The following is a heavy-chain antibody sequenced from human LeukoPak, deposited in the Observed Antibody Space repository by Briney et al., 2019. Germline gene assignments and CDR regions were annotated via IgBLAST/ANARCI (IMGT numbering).Heavy chain of an antibody. J-gene: IGHJ4*02. V-gene: IGHV3-15*01. CDR3: TTGRRDY. Sequence: GGSRRLSCAASGFTFSYAWMTWVRQAPGKGLEWVGRIKSNVDGGTTDYAAPVSGGFTISRYDSKNSLYLQMNSLKTEDTAVYYCTTGRRDYWGQGTLVTVSS. D-gene: IGHD1-1*01. CDR2: IKSNVDGGTT. CDR1: GFTFSYAW.